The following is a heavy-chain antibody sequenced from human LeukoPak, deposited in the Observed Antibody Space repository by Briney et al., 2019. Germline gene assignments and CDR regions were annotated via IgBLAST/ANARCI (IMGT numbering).Heavy chain of an antibody. D-gene: IGHD3-3*01. V-gene: IGHV4-34*01. CDR1: GGSFSGYY. CDR2: INHSGST. CDR3: ARGLRYYDFWSGYYRPDAFDI. Sequence: SETLSLTCAVYGGSFSGYYWSWIRQPPGKGLEWIGEINHSGSTNCNPSLKSRVTISVDTSKNQFSLKLSSVTAADTAVYYCARGLRYYDFWSGYYRPDAFDIWGQGTMVTVSS. J-gene: IGHJ3*02.